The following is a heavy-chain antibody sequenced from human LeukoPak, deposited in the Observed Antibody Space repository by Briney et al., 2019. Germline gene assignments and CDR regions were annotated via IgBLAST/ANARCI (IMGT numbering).Heavy chain of an antibody. V-gene: IGHV3-21*01. CDR1: GFTFSSYS. J-gene: IGHJ6*04. D-gene: IGHD3-10*02. CDR2: ISSSSNYI. Sequence: GGSLRLSCAASGFTFSSYSMNWVRQAPGKGLEWVSSISSSSNYIYCADSVKGRFTISRDNAKNSLYLQMNSLRAEDTAVYYCAELGITMIGGVWGKGTTVTISS. CDR3: AELGITMIGGV.